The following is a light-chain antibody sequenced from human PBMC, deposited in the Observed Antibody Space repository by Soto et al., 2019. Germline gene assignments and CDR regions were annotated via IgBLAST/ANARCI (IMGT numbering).Light chain of an antibody. CDR2: DVT. CDR1: SSDTGGYNY. V-gene: IGLV2-11*01. Sequence: QSALTQPRSVSGSPGQSLTISCTGTSSDTGGYNYVSWYQQYPGKVPKLMIYDVTKRPSGVPDRFSGSKSGNTASLTISGLQAEDEADYYCCSHAGSYTYVFGTGTKVTVL. CDR3: CSHAGSYTYV. J-gene: IGLJ1*01.